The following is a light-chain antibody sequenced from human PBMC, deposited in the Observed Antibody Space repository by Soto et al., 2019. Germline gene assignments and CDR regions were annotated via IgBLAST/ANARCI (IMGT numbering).Light chain of an antibody. CDR1: QIILYTNNKDY. Sequence: DIVMTQSPDSLAVSLGERATINCKSSQIILYTNNKDYLAWYQHKPGQPPKLLIYWASTRESGVPARFSGSGSGTDFTITLSNLQTEDVALYFWQQDSTTPPTFGQGTKLEIK. CDR2: WAS. CDR3: QQDSTTPPT. V-gene: IGKV4-1*01. J-gene: IGKJ2*01.